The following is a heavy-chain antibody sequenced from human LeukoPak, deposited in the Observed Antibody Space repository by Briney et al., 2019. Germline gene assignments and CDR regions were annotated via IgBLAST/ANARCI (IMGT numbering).Heavy chain of an antibody. CDR2: IWYGGSTK. Sequence: PGKSLRLSCVASGFTLSSYGMHWVRQAPGKGLEWVAVIWYGGSTKYYADTVKGRFTISRDISKNTLYLQMTSLRAEDTAVYYCAREEDSSPDYWGQGTLVTVSS. J-gene: IGHJ4*02. CDR1: GFTLSSYG. CDR3: AREEDSSPDY. D-gene: IGHD3-22*01. V-gene: IGHV3-33*01.